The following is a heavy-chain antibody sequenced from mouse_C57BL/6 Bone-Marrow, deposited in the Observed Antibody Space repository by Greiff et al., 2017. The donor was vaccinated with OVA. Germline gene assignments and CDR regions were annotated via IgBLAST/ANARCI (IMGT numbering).Heavy chain of an antibody. CDR3: ARGDSYGSSLYYAMDY. D-gene: IGHD1-1*01. CDR1: GYTFTDYN. V-gene: IGHV1-18*01. CDR2: INPNNGGT. Sequence: EVQLQQSGPELVKPGASVKIPCKASGYTFTDYNMDWVKQSHGKSLEWIGDINPNNGGTIYNQKFKGKATVTVDKSSSTAYMELRSLTSEDTAVYYCARGDSYGSSLYYAMDYWGQGTSVTVSS. J-gene: IGHJ4*01.